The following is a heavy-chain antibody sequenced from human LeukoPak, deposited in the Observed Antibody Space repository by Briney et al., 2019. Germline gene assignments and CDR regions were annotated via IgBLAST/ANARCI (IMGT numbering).Heavy chain of an antibody. CDR2: ISSSSSYI. Sequence: GGSLRLSCAASGFTFSSYSMNWVRQAPGKGVEWVSSISSSSSYIYYADSVKGRFTISRDNAKNSLYLQMNSLRAEDTAVYYCAAATNQYGSYGIFDYWGQGTLVTVSS. J-gene: IGHJ4*02. CDR1: GFTFSSYS. D-gene: IGHD1-26*01. V-gene: IGHV3-21*04. CDR3: AAATNQYGSYGIFDY.